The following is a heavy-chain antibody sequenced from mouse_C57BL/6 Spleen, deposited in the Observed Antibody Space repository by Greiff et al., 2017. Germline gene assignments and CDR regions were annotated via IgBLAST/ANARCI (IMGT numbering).Heavy chain of an antibody. Sequence: QVQLQQSGAELVKPGASVKLSCKASGYTFTEYTIHWVKQRPGQGLEWIGWFYPGSGSIKYNEKFKDKATLTADKSSSTVYMELSRLTSEYSAVYYCARHGNGYYDYDAYYFDYWGQGTTLTVSS. V-gene: IGHV1-62-2*01. CDR2: FYPGSGSI. J-gene: IGHJ2*01. D-gene: IGHD2-4*01. CDR1: GYTFTEYT. CDR3: ARHGNGYYDYDAYYFDY.